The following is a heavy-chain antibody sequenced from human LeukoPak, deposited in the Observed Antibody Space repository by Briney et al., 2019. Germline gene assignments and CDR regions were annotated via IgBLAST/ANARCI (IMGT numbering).Heavy chain of an antibody. V-gene: IGHV3-30-3*01. D-gene: IGHD3-10*01. CDR1: GFTFSSYA. J-gene: IGHJ5*02. CDR2: ISYDGSNK. Sequence: GGSLRPSCAASGFTFSSYAMHWVRQAPGKGLEWVAVISYDGSNKYYADSVKGRFTISRDNSKNTLYLQMNSLRAEDTAVYYCARSWPTMVRGVVDWFDPWGQGTLVTVSS. CDR3: ARSWPTMVRGVVDWFDP.